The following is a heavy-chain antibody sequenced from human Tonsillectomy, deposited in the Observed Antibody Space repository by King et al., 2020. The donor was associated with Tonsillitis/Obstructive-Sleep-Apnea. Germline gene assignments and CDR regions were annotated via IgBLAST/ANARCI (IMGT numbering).Heavy chain of an antibody. CDR2: INHSGST. CDR1: GGSFSYYY. V-gene: IGHV4-34*01. Sequence: VQLQQWGAGLLKPSETLSLTCAVYGGSFSYYYWSWIRQPPGKGLEWIGEINHSGSTNYNPSLKSRVTRLVDWSNNQFSLKLTSVTAADTALYYCARRHSVTVVPFDYWGQGTLVTVSS. J-gene: IGHJ4*02. D-gene: IGHD4-23*01. CDR3: ARRHSVTVVPFDY.